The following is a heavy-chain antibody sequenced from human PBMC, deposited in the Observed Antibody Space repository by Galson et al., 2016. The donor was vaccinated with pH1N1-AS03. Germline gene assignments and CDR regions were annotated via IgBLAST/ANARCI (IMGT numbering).Heavy chain of an antibody. CDR2: ISGSDGHT. CDR3: VKDGVERAAAGFAYFDY. CDR1: GFTFSGYA. V-gene: IGHV3-23*01. J-gene: IGHJ4*02. D-gene: IGHD6-13*01. Sequence: SLRLSCAASGFTFSGYAMNWVRQAPGEGLEWVSTISGSDGHTYYAGSVSGRFTITRDYSKNTLYLQMNSLRAEDTAVYYCVKDGVERAAAGFAYFDYWGQGTLVTVSS.